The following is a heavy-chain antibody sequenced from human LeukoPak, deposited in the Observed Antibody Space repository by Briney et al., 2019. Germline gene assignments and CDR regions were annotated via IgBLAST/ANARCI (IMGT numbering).Heavy chain of an antibody. Sequence: GGSLRLSCAASGFTFSDYWMHWVRQAPGKGRLWVSRVNRDGSSTSYADSVKGRFTISRDNAKNKLSLQMNSLRAEDTAVYYCARDRSISAAGDTYWGQGTLVTVSS. J-gene: IGHJ4*02. CDR2: VNRDGSST. D-gene: IGHD6-13*01. CDR1: GFTFSDYW. CDR3: ARDRSISAAGDTY. V-gene: IGHV3-74*01.